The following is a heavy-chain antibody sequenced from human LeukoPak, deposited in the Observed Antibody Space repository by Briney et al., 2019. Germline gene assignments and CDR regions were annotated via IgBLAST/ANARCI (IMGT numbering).Heavy chain of an antibody. Sequence: GASVKVSCKASGYTFTGYYMHWVRQAPGQGLEWMGWINPNSGGTNYAQKFQGRVTMTRDTSISTAYMELSRLRSDDTAVYYCARDRSITIFGVVTNNWFDPWGQGTLVTVSS. CDR1: GYTFTGYY. J-gene: IGHJ5*02. D-gene: IGHD3-3*01. CDR2: INPNSGGT. CDR3: ARDRSITIFGVVTNNWFDP. V-gene: IGHV1-2*02.